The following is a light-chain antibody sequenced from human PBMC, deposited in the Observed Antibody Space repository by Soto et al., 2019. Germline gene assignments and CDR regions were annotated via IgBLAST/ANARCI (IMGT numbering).Light chain of an antibody. CDR3: QSYDSSLSGWV. Sequence: QSVLTQPPSVSGAPGQRVTISCTGSSSNIGAGYDVHWYQQLPRTAPKLLISGNSNRPSGVPDRFSGSKSGTSASLAITGLQAEDEADHYCQSYDSSLSGWVFGGGTKVTVL. CDR1: SSNIGAGYD. V-gene: IGLV1-40*01. J-gene: IGLJ3*02. CDR2: GNS.